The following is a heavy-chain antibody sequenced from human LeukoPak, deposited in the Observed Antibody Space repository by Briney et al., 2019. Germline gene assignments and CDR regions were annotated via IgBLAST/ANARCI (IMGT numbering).Heavy chain of an antibody. Sequence: SETLSLTCAVSDYSISSAYYWGWIRQPPGKGLEWIGSIYHSGSTDYNPSLKSRVTISVDTSKNQFSLKLRSVTAADTAVYYCARDQAYCAGDCYFDFWGQGTLVTVSS. D-gene: IGHD2-21*02. CDR2: IYHSGST. V-gene: IGHV4-38-2*02. J-gene: IGHJ4*02. CDR1: DYSISSAYY. CDR3: ARDQAYCAGDCYFDF.